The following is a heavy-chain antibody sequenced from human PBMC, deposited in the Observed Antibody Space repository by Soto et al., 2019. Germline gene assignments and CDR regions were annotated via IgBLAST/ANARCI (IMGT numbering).Heavy chain of an antibody. CDR3: ASVGSDYDNSGYYLP. V-gene: IGHV4-4*02. Sequence: SETLSLTCIVSGGSVSSSNWWSWARQPPGKGLEWIGEIYHSGSTTYNPSLKSRATISVDKSENQFSLRLKSVTAADTAVYYCASVGSDYDNSGYYLPWGPGTLVTVSS. J-gene: IGHJ5*02. CDR1: GGSVSSSNW. CDR2: IYHSGST. D-gene: IGHD3-22*01.